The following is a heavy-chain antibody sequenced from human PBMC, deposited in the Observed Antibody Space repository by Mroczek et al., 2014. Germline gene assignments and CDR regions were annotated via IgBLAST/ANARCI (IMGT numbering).Heavy chain of an antibody. V-gene: IGHV4-34*01. CDR1: GGSFSGYY. CDR2: INHSGST. CDR3: ARGATTVTTKGAFDI. Sequence: QVQLQQWGAGLLKPSETLSLTCAVYGGSFSGYYWSWIRQPPGKGLEWIGEINHSGSTNYNPSLKSRVTISVDTSKNQFSLKLSSVTAADTAVYYCARGATTVTTKGAFDIVGPRDNGHRSLQ. J-gene: IGHJ3*02. D-gene: IGHD4-17*01.